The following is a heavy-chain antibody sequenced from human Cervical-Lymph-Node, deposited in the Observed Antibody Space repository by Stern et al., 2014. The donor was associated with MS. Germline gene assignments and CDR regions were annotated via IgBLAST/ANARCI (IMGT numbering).Heavy chain of an antibody. V-gene: IGHV1-2*06. CDR2: ISPHTGGA. D-gene: IGHD2-2*01. CDR3: ATDGGTSFQMDV. J-gene: IGHJ6*02. CDR1: GYSFSDFN. Sequence: QVQLVQSGAKVKEPGASVKVSCKASGYSFSDFNTPWVRQAPGQGLEWMGRISPHTGGAKYAQKFQGRVTMTRDTSIITAYMELDRLTTDDTAVYYCATDGGTSFQMDVWGQGTTVTVSS.